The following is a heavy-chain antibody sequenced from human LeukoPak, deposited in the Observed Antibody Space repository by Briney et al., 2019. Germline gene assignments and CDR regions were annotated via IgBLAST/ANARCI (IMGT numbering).Heavy chain of an antibody. CDR2: IKQGGSEK. D-gene: IGHD3-3*01. CDR1: GFTFSSYW. CDR3: ARDWSGWYFDY. J-gene: IGHJ4*02. V-gene: IGHV3-7*01. Sequence: GGSLRLSCAASGFTFSSYWMSWVRQAPGKGLEWVANIKQGGSEKYYVDSVKGRFTISRDNAKNSLYLQMNSLRAEDTAVYYCARDWSGWYFDYWGQGTLVTVSS.